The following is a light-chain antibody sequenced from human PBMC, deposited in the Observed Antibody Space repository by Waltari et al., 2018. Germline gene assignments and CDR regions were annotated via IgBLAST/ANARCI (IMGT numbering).Light chain of an antibody. Sequence: QSVLPQPPSVSGAPGQRVTISCTGRSSNLGPGHCLHWYQQIEGAAPKLLIYANTYRPSGVPDRFSGSKSGTSASLAITGLQAGDEADYYCQSYDRTLSVVFGGGTKVTVL. CDR2: ANT. CDR1: SSNLGPGHC. CDR3: QSYDRTLSVV. J-gene: IGLJ3*02. V-gene: IGLV1-40*01.